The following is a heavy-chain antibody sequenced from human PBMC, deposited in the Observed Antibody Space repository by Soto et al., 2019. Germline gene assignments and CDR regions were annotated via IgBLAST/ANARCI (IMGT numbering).Heavy chain of an antibody. CDR1: GSTFSSYS. V-gene: IGHV3-48*01. J-gene: IGHJ4*02. CDR3: ARANYYGSPGDFDY. CDR2: ISSSSSTI. Sequence: EVQLVESGGGLVQPGGARRLSGAASGSTFSSYSMNWVRQAPGKGLEWVSYISSSSSTIYYADSVKGRFTISRDNAKNSLYLQMNSLRAEDTAVYYCARANYYGSPGDFDYWGQGTLVTVSS. D-gene: IGHD3-10*01.